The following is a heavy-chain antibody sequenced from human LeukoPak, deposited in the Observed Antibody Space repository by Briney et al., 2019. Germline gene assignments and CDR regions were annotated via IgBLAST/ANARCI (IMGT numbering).Heavy chain of an antibody. Sequence: TGGSLRLSCAASGFTVSSNYMSWVRQAPGKGLEWVSVIYSGGSTYYSDSVQGRFTISRDTSKNTLYLQMNSLRAEDTAVYYCARVTLGTYYFDYWGQGTLVTVSS. CDR3: ARVTLGTYYFDY. CDR2: IYSGGST. D-gene: IGHD3-16*01. V-gene: IGHV3-53*01. J-gene: IGHJ4*02. CDR1: GFTVSSNY.